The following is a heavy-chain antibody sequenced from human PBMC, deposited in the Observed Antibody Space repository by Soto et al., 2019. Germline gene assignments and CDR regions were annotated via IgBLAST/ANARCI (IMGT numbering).Heavy chain of an antibody. J-gene: IGHJ4*02. V-gene: IGHV4-39*01. CDR1: GGSISSGGYY. CDR3: ARQADRAPTVVRF. CDR2: IYYSGST. Sequence: PSETLSLTCTVSGGSISSGGYYWGWIRQPPGKGLEWIGSIYYSGSTYYNPSLKSRVTISVDTSKNQFSLKLSSVTAADTAVYYCARQADRAPTVVRFWGQGTLVTVSS. D-gene: IGHD4-17*01.